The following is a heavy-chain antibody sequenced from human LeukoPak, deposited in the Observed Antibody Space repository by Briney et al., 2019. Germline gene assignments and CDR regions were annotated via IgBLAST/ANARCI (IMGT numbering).Heavy chain of an antibody. CDR1: GFTFSSYA. CDR2: ISYDGSNK. V-gene: IGHV3-30*04. Sequence: GGSLRLSCAASGFTFSSYAMHWVRQAPGKGLEWVAVISYDGSNKYYADSVKGRFTISRDNSKNTLCLQMNSLRAEDTAVYYCARDNYSGYDDYWGQGTLVTVSS. D-gene: IGHD5-12*01. J-gene: IGHJ4*02. CDR3: ARDNYSGYDDY.